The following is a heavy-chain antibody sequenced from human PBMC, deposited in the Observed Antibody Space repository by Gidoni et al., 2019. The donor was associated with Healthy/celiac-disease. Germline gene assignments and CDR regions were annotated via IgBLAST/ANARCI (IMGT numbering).Heavy chain of an antibody. CDR3: ARGGRIQLWSQSFDY. D-gene: IGHD5-18*01. CDR1: GYTFTSYY. CDR2: INPSGGST. V-gene: IGHV1-46*01. J-gene: IGHJ4*02. Sequence: QVQLVQSGAEVKKPGASVKVSCKASGYTFTSYYMHWVRQAPGQGLEWMGIINPSGGSTSYAQKFQGRVTMTRDTSTSTVYMELSSLRSEDTAVYYCARGGRIQLWSQSFDYWGQGTLVTVSS.